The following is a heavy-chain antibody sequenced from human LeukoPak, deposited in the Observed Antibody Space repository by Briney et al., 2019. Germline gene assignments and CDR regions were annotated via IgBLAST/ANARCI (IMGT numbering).Heavy chain of an antibody. J-gene: IGHJ5*02. D-gene: IGHD3-10*01. Sequence: GGSLRLACAAPGFTFSDYYMSWIRQAPGKGLEWVSYISSSSSYTNYADSVKGRFTISRDNAKNSLYLQMNSLRAEDTAVYYCARDGSGSPDPWGQGTLVTASS. CDR2: ISSSSSYT. CDR1: GFTFSDYY. CDR3: ARDGSGSPDP. V-gene: IGHV3-11*06.